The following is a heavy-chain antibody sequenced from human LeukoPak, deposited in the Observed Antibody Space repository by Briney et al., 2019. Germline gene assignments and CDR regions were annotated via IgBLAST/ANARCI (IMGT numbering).Heavy chain of an antibody. CDR2: IYHSGST. D-gene: IGHD3-9*01. CDR1: GYSISSGYY. CDR3: ASLGKRLVVDY. Sequence: SETLSLTCTVSGYSISSGYYWGWIRQPPGKGLEWIGSIYHSGSTYYNPSLKSRVTISVDTSKNQFSLKLSSVTAADPAVYHCASLGKRLVVDYWGQGTLVTVSS. V-gene: IGHV4-38-2*02. J-gene: IGHJ4*02.